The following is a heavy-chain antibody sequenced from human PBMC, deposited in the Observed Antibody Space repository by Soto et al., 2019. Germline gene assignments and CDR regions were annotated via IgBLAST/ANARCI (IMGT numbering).Heavy chain of an antibody. V-gene: IGHV5-51*01. Sequence: GASLKISCEDSGHSFTTYWIAWVRQMPGKGLEWMGIIYPGDSRTNYSPSFQGHVTISADKSISTAYLQWSSLKASDTAMYYCARLISDSSGYYPQTLDYWGQGTLVTVS. CDR1: GHSFTTYW. CDR3: ARLISDSSGYYPQTLDY. CDR2: IYPGDSRT. J-gene: IGHJ4*02. D-gene: IGHD3-22*01.